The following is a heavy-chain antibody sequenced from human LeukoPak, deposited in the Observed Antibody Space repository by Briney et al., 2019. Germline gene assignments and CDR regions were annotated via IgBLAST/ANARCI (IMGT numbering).Heavy chain of an antibody. Sequence: TWGSLRLSCAASGGTFSSYAMSWVRQAPGKGLEWVSAISGSGGSTYYADSVKGRFTISRDNSKNTLYLQMNTLRPQDTAVYYCAKDRPGSSYGYDFDYWGQGTLVTVSS. CDR1: GGTFSSYA. CDR3: AKDRPGSSYGYDFDY. CDR2: ISGSGGST. D-gene: IGHD5-18*01. J-gene: IGHJ4*02. V-gene: IGHV3-23*01.